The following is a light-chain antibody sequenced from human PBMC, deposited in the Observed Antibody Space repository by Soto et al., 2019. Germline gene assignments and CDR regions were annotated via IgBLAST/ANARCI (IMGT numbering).Light chain of an antibody. V-gene: IGLV1-40*01. CDR1: SSNIGAGYD. CDR2: GNN. J-gene: IGLJ1*01. Sequence: QSVLTQPPSVSGAPGQRVTISCTGGSSNIGAGYDVHWYQQLPGTAPKLLIYGNNNRPSRVPDRFSGSKSGTSASLAITGLQAEDEADYYCQSHDTSLSGSFVLGTGTKVTVL. CDR3: QSHDTSLSGSFV.